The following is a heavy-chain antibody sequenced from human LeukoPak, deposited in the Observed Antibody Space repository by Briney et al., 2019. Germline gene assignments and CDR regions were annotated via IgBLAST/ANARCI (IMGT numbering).Heavy chain of an antibody. J-gene: IGHJ6*03. CDR3: ARADFWSGQAHMDV. CDR1: GFTFSSYS. CDR2: ISSSSSYI. V-gene: IGHV3-21*01. Sequence: GGSLRLSCAASGFTFSSYSMNWVRQAPGKGLEWVSSISSSSSYIYYADSVKGRFTISRDNAKNSLYLQMNSLRAEDTAVYYCARADFWSGQAHMDVWGKGTRSPSP. D-gene: IGHD3-3*01.